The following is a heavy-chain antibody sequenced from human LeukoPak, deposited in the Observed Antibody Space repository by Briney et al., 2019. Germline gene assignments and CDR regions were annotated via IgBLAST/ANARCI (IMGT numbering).Heavy chain of an antibody. V-gene: IGHV1-69*05. CDR2: IIPIFGTA. CDR1: GGTFSSYA. D-gene: IGHD3-22*01. J-gene: IGHJ4*02. CDR3: ARAARVRYYDSSGYYSFDY. Sequence: SVKVSCKASGGTFSSYAISWVRQAPGQGLEWMGRIIPIFGTANYAQKFQGRVTITTDESASTAYMELSSLRSEDTAVYYCARAARVRYYDSSGYYSFDYWGQGTLVTVSS.